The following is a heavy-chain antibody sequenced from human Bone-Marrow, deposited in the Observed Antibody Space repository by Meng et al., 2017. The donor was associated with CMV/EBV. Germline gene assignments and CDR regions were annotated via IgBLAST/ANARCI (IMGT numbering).Heavy chain of an antibody. Sequence: GSLRLSCPVSGGSVSSGSYSWSWIRQPPGKGLAWIGYIYYSGSTNYNPSLRSRVTISVDTSKNQFSLKLSSVTAADTAVYYCARGRGYQLLYKYYYYYGMDVWGQGTTVTVSS. CDR2: IYYSGST. V-gene: IGHV4-61*01. CDR1: GGSVSSGSYS. CDR3: ARGRGYQLLYKYYYYYGMDV. J-gene: IGHJ6*02. D-gene: IGHD2-2*02.